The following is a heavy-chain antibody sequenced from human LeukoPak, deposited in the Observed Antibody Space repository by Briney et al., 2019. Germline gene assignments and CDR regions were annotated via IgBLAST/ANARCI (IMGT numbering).Heavy chain of an antibody. D-gene: IGHD3-16*01. CDR2: MNPNSGNT. J-gene: IGHJ4*02. Sequence: GASVKVSCKASGYTFTSYDINWVRQATGQGLEWMGWMNPNSGNTGYAQKFQGRVTMTRNTSISTAYMELSSLRSEDTAVYYCARGSRRSHYFDYWGQGTLVTVSS. V-gene: IGHV1-8*01. CDR1: GYTFTSYD. CDR3: ARGSRRSHYFDY.